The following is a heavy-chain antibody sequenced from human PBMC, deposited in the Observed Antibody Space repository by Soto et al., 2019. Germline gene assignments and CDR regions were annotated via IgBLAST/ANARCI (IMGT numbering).Heavy chain of an antibody. CDR3: ARALDYSDNWFDP. CDR2: IYYSGST. CDR1: GGSISSYY. J-gene: IGHJ5*02. D-gene: IGHD4-4*01. Sequence: SETLSLTCTVSGGSISSYYWSWIRQPPGKGLEWIGYIYYSGSTNYNPSLKSRVTISVDTSKNQSSLKLSSVTAADTAVYYCARALDYSDNWFDPWGQGTLVTVSS. V-gene: IGHV4-59*01.